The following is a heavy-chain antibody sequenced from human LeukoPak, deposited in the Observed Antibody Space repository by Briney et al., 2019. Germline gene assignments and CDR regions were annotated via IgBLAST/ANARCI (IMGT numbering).Heavy chain of an antibody. CDR3: ARVGVPTDFQH. V-gene: IGHV3-48*04. CDR1: GFTFSSYS. CDR2: ISSSGSTI. Sequence: GGSLRLSCAASGFTFSSYSMNWVRQAPGKGLEWVSYISSSGSTIYYADSVKGRFTISRDNAKNSLYLQVNSLRAEDTAVYYCARVGVPTDFQHWGQGTLVTVSS. J-gene: IGHJ1*01. D-gene: IGHD3-16*01.